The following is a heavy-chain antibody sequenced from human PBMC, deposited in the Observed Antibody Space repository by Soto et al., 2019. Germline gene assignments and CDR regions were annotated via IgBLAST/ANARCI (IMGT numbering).Heavy chain of an antibody. V-gene: IGHV4-4*02. D-gene: IGHD5-18*01. CDR3: ARVVDTDNYYYYYMDV. J-gene: IGHJ6*03. Sequence: SETLSLTCAVSSGSISSSNWWSWVRQPPGKGLEWIGEIYHSGSTNYNPSLKSRVTISVDKSKNQLSLKLSSVTAADTAVYYCARVVDTDNYYYYYMDVWGKGTTVTVSS. CDR2: IYHSGST. CDR1: SGSISSSNW.